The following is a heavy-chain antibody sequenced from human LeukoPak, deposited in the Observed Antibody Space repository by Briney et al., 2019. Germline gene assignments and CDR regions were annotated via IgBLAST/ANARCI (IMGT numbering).Heavy chain of an antibody. CDR3: ARSVRGGAFDI. D-gene: IGHD3-10*01. J-gene: IGHJ3*02. V-gene: IGHV4-61*01. CDR1: GYSISSGYY. Sequence: SETLSLTCTVSGYSISSGYYWSWIRPPPGKGLEWIGYIYYSGSTNYNPSLKSRVTISVDTSKNQFSLKLSSVTAADTAVYYCARSVRGGAFDIWGQGTMVTVSS. CDR2: IYYSGST.